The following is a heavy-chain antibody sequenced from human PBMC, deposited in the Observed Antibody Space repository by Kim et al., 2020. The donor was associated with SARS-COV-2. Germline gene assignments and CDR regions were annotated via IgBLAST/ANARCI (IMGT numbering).Heavy chain of an antibody. D-gene: IGHD6-13*01. V-gene: IGHV3-74*01. CDR1: GFIFSDYW. CDR2: SNSDESST. CDR3: ARAPRNSNSWYEHALDI. Sequence: GGSLRLSCAASGFIFSDYWMHWVRQVPGKGLVWVSRSNSDESSTSYADSVTGRFTISRDNVKNTLYLQMNSLRVEDTAVYYCARAPRNSNSWYEHALDIWGQGTMVTVSS. J-gene: IGHJ3*02.